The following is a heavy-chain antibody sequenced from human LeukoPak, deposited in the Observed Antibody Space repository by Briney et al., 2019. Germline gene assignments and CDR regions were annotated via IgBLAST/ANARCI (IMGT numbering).Heavy chain of an antibody. CDR3: ARDLGKKGYRWFDS. D-gene: IGHD7-27*01. CDR2: INADGGGS. Sequence: GGSLRLSCEVSGFTFSDYWMHWVRQAPEKGLMWVSHINADGGGSSYADSVKGRFTISRDNRKKTLYLQMNSLRVDDTAVYYCARDLGKKGYRWFDSWSQGTLVIVSS. CDR1: GFTFSDYW. V-gene: IGHV3-74*01. J-gene: IGHJ5*01.